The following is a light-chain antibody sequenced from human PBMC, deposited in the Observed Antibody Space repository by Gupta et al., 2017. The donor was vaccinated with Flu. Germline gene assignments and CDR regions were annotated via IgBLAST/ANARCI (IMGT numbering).Light chain of an antibody. Sequence: DIQMTQSPSTLSASVGDRVTLTCRASQSISNSLAWYQQKPGKAPKFLIYMASNLESGVPSRFSGSGSGTEFTLTISSLQPDDFATYYCQQYNSHSLWTFGQGTKVE. CDR3: QQYNSHSLWT. J-gene: IGKJ1*01. CDR1: QSISNS. CDR2: MAS. V-gene: IGKV1-5*03.